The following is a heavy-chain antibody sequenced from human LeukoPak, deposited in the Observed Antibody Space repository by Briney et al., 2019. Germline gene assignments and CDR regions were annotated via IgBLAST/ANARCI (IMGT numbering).Heavy chain of an antibody. V-gene: IGHV1-69*13. CDR1: GGTFISYA. Sequence: GASVKVSCKASGGTFISYAISWVRQAPGQGLEWRGGIIPIFGTANYAQKFQGRVTITADESTSTAYMELSSLRSEDTAVYYCARGGITIFGVVIKSCNWFDPWGQGTLVTVSS. D-gene: IGHD3-3*01. CDR2: IIPIFGTA. CDR3: ARGGITIFGVVIKSCNWFDP. J-gene: IGHJ5*02.